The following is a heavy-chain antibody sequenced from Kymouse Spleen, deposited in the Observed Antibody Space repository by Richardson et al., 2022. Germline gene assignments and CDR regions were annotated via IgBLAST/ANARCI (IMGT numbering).Heavy chain of an antibody. J-gene: IGHJ6*02. CDR1: GGSISSSSYY. CDR3: ARQGYSSSSELGILLLLRYGR. Sequence: QLQLQESGPGLVKPSETLSLTCTVSGGSISSSSYYWGWIRQPPGKGLEWIGSIYYSGSTYYNPSLKSRVTISVDTSKNQFSLKLSSVTAADTAVYYCARQGYSSSSELGILLLLRYGRLGPRDHGHRLL. V-gene: IGHV4-39*01. D-gene: IGHD6-6*01. CDR2: IYYSGST.